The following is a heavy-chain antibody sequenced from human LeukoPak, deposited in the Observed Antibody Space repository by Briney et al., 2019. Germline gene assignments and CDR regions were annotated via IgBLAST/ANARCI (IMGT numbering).Heavy chain of an antibody. J-gene: IGHJ4*02. CDR1: GFSLSRNG. D-gene: IGHD2-2*01. V-gene: IGHV3-30*02. CDR3: ARDAPLRYQPLED. CDR2: ILSDGSYE. Sequence: GSLRLSCATSGFSLSRNGMHWVRQAPGQGLEWVAFILSDGSYEYYADSMKGRFTISRDTSRNTLFLQMNSLRTEDTAVYYCARDAPLRYQPLEDWGQGTLVTVSS.